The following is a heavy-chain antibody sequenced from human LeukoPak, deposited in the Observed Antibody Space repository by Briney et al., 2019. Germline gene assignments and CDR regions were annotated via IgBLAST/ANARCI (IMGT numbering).Heavy chain of an antibody. J-gene: IGHJ4*02. Sequence: SETLSLTCTVSGGSISSYYWSWIRQPPGKGLEWIGYIYYSGSTNYNPSLKSRVTISVDTSKNQFSLKLSSVTAADTAVYYCARVRSDFPFDYWGQGTLVTVSP. V-gene: IGHV4-59*01. CDR2: IYYSGST. CDR1: GGSISSYY. CDR3: ARVRSDFPFDY.